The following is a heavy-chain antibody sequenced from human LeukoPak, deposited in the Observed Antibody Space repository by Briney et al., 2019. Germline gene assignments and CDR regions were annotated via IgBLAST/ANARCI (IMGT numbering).Heavy chain of an antibody. CDR1: GGSFSGYY. D-gene: IGHD6-13*01. V-gene: IGHV4-39*01. J-gene: IGHJ5*02. Sequence: SETLSLTCAVYGGSFSGYYWGWIRQPPGKGLEWIGSIYYSGSTYYNPSLKSRVTISVDTSKNQFSLKLSSVTAADTAVYYCARQLPGYSSSSNWFDPWGQGTLVTVSS. CDR2: IYYSGST. CDR3: ARQLPGYSSSSNWFDP.